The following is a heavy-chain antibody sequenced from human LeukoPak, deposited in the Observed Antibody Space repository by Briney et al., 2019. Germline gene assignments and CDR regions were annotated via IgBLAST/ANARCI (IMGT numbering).Heavy chain of an antibody. J-gene: IGHJ5*02. Sequence: VASVKVSCKASGYTFTSYGISWVRQAPGQGLEWMGWISAYNGNTNYAQKLQGRVTMTTDTSASTAYMELRSLRSDDTAVYYCARDSGLRYFDWLLYDGFDPWGQGTLVTVSS. CDR2: ISAYNGNT. CDR3: ARDSGLRYFDWLLYDGFDP. D-gene: IGHD3-9*01. V-gene: IGHV1-18*01. CDR1: GYTFTSYG.